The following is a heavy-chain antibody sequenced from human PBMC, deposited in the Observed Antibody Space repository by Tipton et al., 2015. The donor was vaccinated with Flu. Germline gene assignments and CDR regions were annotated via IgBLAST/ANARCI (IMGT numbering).Heavy chain of an antibody. CDR1: GGSISSSSHY. Sequence: TLSLTCTVSGGSISSSSHYWGWIRQPPGKGLEWIGSIYHSGSTYYNPSLKSRVTISVDTSKNQFSLKLGSVTAGDTAVYYCARALQNYFDYWGQGTLVTVSS. CDR2: IYHSGST. J-gene: IGHJ4*02. CDR3: ARALQNYFDY. V-gene: IGHV4-39*07.